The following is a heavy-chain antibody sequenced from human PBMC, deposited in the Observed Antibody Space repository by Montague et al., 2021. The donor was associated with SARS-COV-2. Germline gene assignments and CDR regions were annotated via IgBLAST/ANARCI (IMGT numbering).Heavy chain of an antibody. Sequence: SETLSLTCTVYGSSISSYYLRLIRPPAGNSLESIAWIYTGGGSNYKPSLKSRVTISVDTSTNQFSRKLSSVTAADTSLYYCARGLAYSSGWPPNLGFDPWGPGTLATVS. D-gene: IGHD6-19*01. J-gene: IGHJ5*02. CDR3: ARGLAYSSGWPPNLGFDP. V-gene: IGHV4-4*07. CDR2: IYTGGGS. CDR1: GSSISSYY.